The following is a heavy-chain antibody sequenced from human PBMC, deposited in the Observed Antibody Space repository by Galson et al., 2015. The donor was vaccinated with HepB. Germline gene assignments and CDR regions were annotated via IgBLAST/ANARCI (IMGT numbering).Heavy chain of an antibody. J-gene: IGHJ4*02. CDR3: ARSLPPQRDTPMYYFHY. CDR2: IIPMLDIA. Sequence: SVKVSCKASGGTFSGYALSWVRQAPGQGLEWMGTIIPMLDIANYAQNFQGRVTITADTSTSTAYMELSSLRSEDTAVYYCARSLPPQRDTPMYYFHYWGQGTLVTVSS. CDR1: GGTFSGYA. D-gene: IGHD2-2*01. V-gene: IGHV1-69*04.